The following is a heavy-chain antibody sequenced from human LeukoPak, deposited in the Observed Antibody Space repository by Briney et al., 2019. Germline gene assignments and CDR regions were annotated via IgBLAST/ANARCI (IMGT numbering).Heavy chain of an antibody. CDR3: AGTVAAAGAFDI. D-gene: IGHD6-13*01. J-gene: IGHJ3*02. CDR1: GGSISSSSYY. CDR2: IYYSGST. Sequence: SETLSLTCTVSGGSISSSSYYWGWIRQPPGKGLEWIGSIYYSGSTYYNPSLKSRVTISVDTSKNQFSLKLSSVTAADTAVYYCAGTVAAAGAFDIWGQGTMVTVSS. V-gene: IGHV4-39*07.